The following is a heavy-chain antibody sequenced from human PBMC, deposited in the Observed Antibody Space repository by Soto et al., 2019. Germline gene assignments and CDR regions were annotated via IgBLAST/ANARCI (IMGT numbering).Heavy chain of an antibody. V-gene: IGHV3-23*01. CDR1: GFTFSSYA. CDR3: AQAQIQRFDY. J-gene: IGHJ4*02. CDR2: ISGSGGST. Sequence: PGWSLRLSCAASGFTFSSYAMSWVRQAPGKGREWGSAISGSGGSTYYADSVKGRFTISRDNSKNTLYLQMHSLRVEDTAVYYCAQAQIQRFDYWGQGTLVTVSS.